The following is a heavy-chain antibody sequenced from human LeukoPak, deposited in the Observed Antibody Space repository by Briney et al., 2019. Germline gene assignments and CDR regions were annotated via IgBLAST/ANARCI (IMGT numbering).Heavy chain of an antibody. D-gene: IGHD2-2*01. Sequence: GRSLRLSCAASGFMFSTFGMHWVRQTPGQGLEWVAVVWHDGSKQYYADSVKGRFIVSKDNSKNTVYLQMDSLRVDDTAVYYCARVVGGVPVAMLDSWGPGTLVTVSS. V-gene: IGHV3-33*01. CDR2: VWHDGSKQ. CDR1: GFMFSTFG. CDR3: ARVVGGVPVAMLDS. J-gene: IGHJ4*02.